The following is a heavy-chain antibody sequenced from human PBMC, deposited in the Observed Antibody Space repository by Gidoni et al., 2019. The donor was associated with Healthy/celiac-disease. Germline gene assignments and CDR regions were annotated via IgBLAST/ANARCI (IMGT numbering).Heavy chain of an antibody. CDR1: GFTFDDYA. V-gene: IGHV3-9*01. Sequence: EVQLVESGGGLVQPGRSLRLSCAASGFTFDDYAMHWVRQAPGKGLEWVSGISWNSGSIGYADSVKGRFTISRDNAKNSLYLQMNSLRAEDTALYYCAKDVAHGDQGRFDYWGQGTLVTVSS. D-gene: IGHD4-17*01. CDR3: AKDVAHGDQGRFDY. J-gene: IGHJ4*02. CDR2: ISWNSGSI.